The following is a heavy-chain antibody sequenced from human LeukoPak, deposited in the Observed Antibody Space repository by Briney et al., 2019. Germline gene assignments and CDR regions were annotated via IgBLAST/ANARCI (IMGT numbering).Heavy chain of an antibody. J-gene: IGHJ4*02. Sequence: SETLPLTCTVSGGSISSYHWSWVRQPPGKGLEWIGYILTSGSTNYNPSLKSRVSISVDTSKNQFSLKLSSVTAEDTAVYYCARVRVSGSYLYYFDNWGQGTLVTVSS. CDR3: ARVRVSGSYLYYFDN. CDR1: GGSISSYH. D-gene: IGHD1-26*01. CDR2: ILTSGST. V-gene: IGHV4-4*09.